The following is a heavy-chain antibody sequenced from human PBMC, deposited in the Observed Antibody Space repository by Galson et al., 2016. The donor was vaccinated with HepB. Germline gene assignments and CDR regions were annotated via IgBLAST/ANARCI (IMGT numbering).Heavy chain of an antibody. Sequence: SETLSLTCTVSGGPITNNYYWAWIRQSPGKGLEWIGSPHHGGTTYYNPSLMSRFTTSVDTSKNQFSLNLNSVTAADTAVYYCARHALLGAKDFHNWGQGTLVTVS. D-gene: IGHD1-26*01. V-gene: IGHV4-39*01. CDR1: GGPITNNYY. CDR3: ARHALLGAKDFHN. CDR2: PHHGGTT. J-gene: IGHJ4*02.